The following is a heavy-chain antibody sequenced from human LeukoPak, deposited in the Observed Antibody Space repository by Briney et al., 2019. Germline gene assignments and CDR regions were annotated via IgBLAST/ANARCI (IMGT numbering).Heavy chain of an antibody. CDR1: GGSISSSNW. Sequence: SETLSLTCAVSGGSISSSNWWSWVRQPPGQGLEWIGEIYHSGSTNYNPSLKSRVTISVDKSKNQFSLKLSSVTAADTAVYYCAREQDIVVVPAAIKDYYYGMDVWGQGTTVTVSS. CDR3: AREQDIVVVPAAIKDYYYGMDV. CDR2: IYHSGST. D-gene: IGHD2-2*02. V-gene: IGHV4-4*02. J-gene: IGHJ6*02.